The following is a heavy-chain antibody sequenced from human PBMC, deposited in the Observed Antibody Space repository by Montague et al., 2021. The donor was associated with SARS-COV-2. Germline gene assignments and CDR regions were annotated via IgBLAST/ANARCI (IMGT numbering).Heavy chain of an antibody. CDR2: FYYSGST. CDR3: ACGGITTRGLSYYYGMDV. J-gene: IGHJ6*02. Sequence: SETLSLTCTVSGGSISSSSYYWGWIRQPPGKGLEWIGTFYYSGSTYYNPSLKSRVTISVDTSKNQFSLKLSSVTAADTAVYYCACGGITTRGLSYYYGMDVWGRGTTVTVSS. D-gene: IGHD4-11*01. CDR1: GGSISSSSYY. V-gene: IGHV4-39*07.